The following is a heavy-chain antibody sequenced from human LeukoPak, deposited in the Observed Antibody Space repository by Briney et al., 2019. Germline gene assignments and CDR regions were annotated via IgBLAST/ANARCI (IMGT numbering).Heavy chain of an antibody. J-gene: IGHJ5*02. V-gene: IGHV4-4*07. D-gene: IGHD6-19*01. CDR2: IYSSGSA. CDR1: VGSIINHY. Sequence: PSQTLSLTCTVSVGSIINHYWSWIPQSAGKGLEWIGRIYSSGSANYSPSLKSRVSMSIDTSNNHFSLNLTSVTAADTALYFCARDVRYASGWSTPESWGQGTLVTVSS. CDR3: ARDVRYASGWSTPES.